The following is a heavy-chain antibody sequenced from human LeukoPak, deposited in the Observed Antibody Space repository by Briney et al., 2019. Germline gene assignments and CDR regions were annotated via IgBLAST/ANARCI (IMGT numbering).Heavy chain of an antibody. CDR3: AKVRFLEWLLIDY. V-gene: IGHV3-23*01. CDR1: GFTFSSYA. CDR2: ISGSGGST. J-gene: IGHJ4*02. D-gene: IGHD3-3*01. Sequence: PGGSLRLSCAASGFTFSSYAMSWVRQAPGKGLEWVSAISGSGGSTYYAESVKGRFTISRDNSKNTLYLQINSLRPADTAVYYCAKVRFLEWLLIDYWGQGTLVTVYS.